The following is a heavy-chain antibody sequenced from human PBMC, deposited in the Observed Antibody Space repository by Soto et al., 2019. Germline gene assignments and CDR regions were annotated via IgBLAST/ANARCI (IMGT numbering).Heavy chain of an antibody. J-gene: IGHJ4*02. CDR1: GFTVSSNY. D-gene: IGHD6-13*01. V-gene: IGHV3-53*01. Sequence: EVQLVESGGGLIQPGGSLRLSCAASGFTVSSNYMTWVRQAPGKGLEWVSAIYSGGSTYYADSVKGRFTISRDNSKNTVYLRMHSLRAEDTAVYYCARARSTAAGLFDYWGLGTLVTVSS. CDR3: ARARSTAAGLFDY. CDR2: IYSGGST.